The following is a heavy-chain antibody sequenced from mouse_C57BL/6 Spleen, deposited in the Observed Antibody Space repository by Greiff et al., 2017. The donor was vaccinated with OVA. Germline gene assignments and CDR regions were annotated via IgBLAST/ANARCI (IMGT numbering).Heavy chain of an antibody. J-gene: IGHJ4*01. V-gene: IGHV14-4*01. CDR1: GFNFTDDY. Sequence: VQLQQSGAELVRPGASVKLSCTASGFNFTDDYMHWVKQRPEQGLEWLGWIDPENGDTEYASKLQGKATITTDTSSNTAYLQLSRLRSEDTAVYYCTRLRYAMDYWGQGTSVTVSS. CDR3: TRLRYAMDY. CDR2: IDPENGDT. D-gene: IGHD1-1*01.